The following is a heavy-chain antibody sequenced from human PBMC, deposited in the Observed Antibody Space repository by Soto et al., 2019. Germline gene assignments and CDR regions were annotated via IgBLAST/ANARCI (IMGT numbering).Heavy chain of an antibody. CDR3: ATSRKYYYGSGSYDYYYYGMDV. V-gene: IGHV4-38-2*01. D-gene: IGHD3-10*01. CDR2: IYQSGST. J-gene: IGHJ6*02. CDR1: GYSISSGYY. Sequence: PSETLSLTCAVSGYSISSGYYWGWIRQPPGKGLEGIGSIYQSGSTYYHPSLKSRLTISVDTSKNQFSLKLSSVTAADTAVYYCATSRKYYYGSGSYDYYYYGMDVWGQGTTVTVSS.